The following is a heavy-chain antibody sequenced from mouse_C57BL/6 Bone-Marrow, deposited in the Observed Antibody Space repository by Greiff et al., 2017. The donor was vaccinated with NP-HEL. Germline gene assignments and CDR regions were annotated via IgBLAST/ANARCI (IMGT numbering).Heavy chain of an antibody. CDR2: ISNLAYSI. J-gene: IGHJ1*03. D-gene: IGHD1-1*01. Sequence: DVMLVESGGGLVQPGGSLKLSCAASGFTFSDYGMAWVRQAPRKGPAWVAFISNLAYSIYYADTVTGRFTISRENAKNTLYLEMSSLRSEDTAMYYCARQDYGSSSWYFDVWGTGTTVTVSS. V-gene: IGHV5-15*01. CDR1: GFTFSDYG. CDR3: ARQDYGSSSWYFDV.